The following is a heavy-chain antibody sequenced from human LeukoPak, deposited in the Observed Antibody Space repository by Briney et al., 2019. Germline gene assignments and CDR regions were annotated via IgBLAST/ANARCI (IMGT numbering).Heavy chain of an antibody. CDR3: ARRYCSGGSCYHDY. CDR1: GFTLSNYW. Sequence: GGSLRLSCAASGFTLSNYWMHWVRHAPGKGLVWVSRINSDGSSTSYADSVKGRFTISRDNAKNTLYLQMNSLRAEDTAVYYCARRYCSGGSCYHDYWGQGTLVTVSS. D-gene: IGHD2-15*01. CDR2: INSDGSST. J-gene: IGHJ4*02. V-gene: IGHV3-74*01.